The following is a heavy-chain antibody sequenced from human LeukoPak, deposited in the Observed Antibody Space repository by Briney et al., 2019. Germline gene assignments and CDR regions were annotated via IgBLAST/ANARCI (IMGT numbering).Heavy chain of an antibody. CDR3: ARELHDYVWGSYSRKFDY. CDR1: GGSVISGSYY. CDR2: IYYSGST. Sequence: SETLPLTCTVSGGSVISGSYYWSWIRQPPGKGLEWIGYIYYSGSTNYNPSLKSRVTTSVDTSKNQFSLKLSSVTAADTAVYYCARELHDYVWGSYSRKFDYWGQGTLVTVSS. J-gene: IGHJ4*02. D-gene: IGHD3-16*01. V-gene: IGHV4-61*01.